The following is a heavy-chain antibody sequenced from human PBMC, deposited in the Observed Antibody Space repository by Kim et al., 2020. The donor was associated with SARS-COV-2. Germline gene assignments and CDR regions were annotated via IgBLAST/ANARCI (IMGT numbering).Heavy chain of an antibody. CDR1: GFTFSSHW. V-gene: IGHV3-74*01. CDR2: INNDGSDT. CDR3: ARDYRDKRKFDP. Sequence: GGSLRLSCVASGFTFSSHWMQWVRQAPGKGLVWVSHINNDGSDTRYADSVKGRFTASRDNAKNTLYLQMNSLRVEDTAVYYCARDYRDKRKFDPWPGNPRHRLL. J-gene: IGHJ5*02. D-gene: IGHD4-4*01.